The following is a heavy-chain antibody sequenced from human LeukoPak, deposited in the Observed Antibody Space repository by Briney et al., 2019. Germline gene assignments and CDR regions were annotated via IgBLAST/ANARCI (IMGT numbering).Heavy chain of an antibody. CDR2: ISGSGGST. V-gene: IGHV3-23*01. CDR3: AAEYYDILTGSNYYYGMDV. CDR1: GFTFSSYA. Sequence: GGSLRLSCAASGFTFSSYAMSWVRQAPGKGLEWVSAISGSGGSTYYADSVKGRFTISRDNSKNTLYLQMNSLIAEDTAVYYCAAEYYDILTGSNYYYGMDVWGQGTTVTVSS. D-gene: IGHD3-9*01. J-gene: IGHJ6*02.